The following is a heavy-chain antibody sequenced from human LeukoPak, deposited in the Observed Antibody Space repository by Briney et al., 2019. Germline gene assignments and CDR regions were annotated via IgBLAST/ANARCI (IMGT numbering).Heavy chain of an antibody. CDR1: GFTFSGSA. Sequence: PGGSLRLSCAASGFTFSGSAMHWVRQDSGKGLEWVGRIRSKANSYATAYAASVKGRFTISRDDSKNTAYLQMNSLKTEDTAVYYCLRAPAAYWGQGTLVTVSS. V-gene: IGHV3-73*01. D-gene: IGHD4-17*01. CDR2: IRSKANSYAT. J-gene: IGHJ4*02. CDR3: LRAPAAY.